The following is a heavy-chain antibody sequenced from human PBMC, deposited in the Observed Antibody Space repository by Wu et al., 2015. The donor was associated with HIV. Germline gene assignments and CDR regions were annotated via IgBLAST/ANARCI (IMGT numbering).Heavy chain of an antibody. V-gene: IGHV1-69*13. CDR3: ARGRATYNYYYYYYMDV. CDR2: IIPIFGTA. Sequence: QVQLMQSGAEVKKPGASVKVSCKASGYSFISYGITWVRQAPGQGLEWMGGIIPIFGTANYAQKFQGRVTITADESTSTAYMELSSLRSEDTAVYYCARGRATYNYYYYYYMDVWGKGTTVTVSS. D-gene: IGHD2-2*02. J-gene: IGHJ6*03. CDR1: GYSFISYG.